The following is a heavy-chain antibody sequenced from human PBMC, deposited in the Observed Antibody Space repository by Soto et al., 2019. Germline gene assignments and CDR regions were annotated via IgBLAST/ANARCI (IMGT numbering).Heavy chain of an antibody. D-gene: IGHD6-13*01. V-gene: IGHV1-69*01. CDR3: ASDGYIAAAGPRAYNWFDP. Sequence: QVQLVQSGAEVKKPGSSVKVSCKASGGTFSSYSISWVRQDPGQWLEWMGGIIPIFDTANYAQKFQGRVTISAGESTSTGYMDLSSLRSEDTAVYDCASDGYIAAAGPRAYNWFDPCVQGTLVTVS. CDR2: IIPIFDTA. CDR1: GGTFSSYS. J-gene: IGHJ5*02.